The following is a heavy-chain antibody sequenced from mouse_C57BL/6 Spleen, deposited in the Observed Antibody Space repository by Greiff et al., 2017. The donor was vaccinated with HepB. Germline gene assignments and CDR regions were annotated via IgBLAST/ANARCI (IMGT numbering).Heavy chain of an antibody. CDR3: ATGASEITTVVAEDY. D-gene: IGHD1-1*01. V-gene: IGHV1-74*01. CDR2: IHPSDSDT. J-gene: IGHJ2*01. Sequence: QVQLQQPGAELVKPGASVKVSCKASGYTFTSYWMHWVKQRPGQGLEWIGRIHPSDSDTNYNQKFKGKATLTVDKSSSTAYMQLSSLTSEDSAVYYCATGASEITTVVAEDYWGQGTTLTVSS. CDR1: GYTFTSYW.